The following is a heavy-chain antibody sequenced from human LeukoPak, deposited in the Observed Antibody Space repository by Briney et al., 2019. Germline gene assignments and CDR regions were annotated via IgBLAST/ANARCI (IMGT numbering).Heavy chain of an antibody. CDR2: VSGDGGST. Sequence: PGGSLRLSCAASGFTFDDYAMHWVRHAPEKGLESVSLVSGDGGSTYYADSVRGRFTISRDNAKMSLYLQMHSLRAEDTAVYYCAAGRECQRKGYRHIDYWALGIEVTVSS. CDR3: AAGRECQRKGYRHIDY. V-gene: IGHV3-43*02. D-gene: IGHD3-16*02. J-gene: IGHJ1*01. CDR1: GFTFDDYA.